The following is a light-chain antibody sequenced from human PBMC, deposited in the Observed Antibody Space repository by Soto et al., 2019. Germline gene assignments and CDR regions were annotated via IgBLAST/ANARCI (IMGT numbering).Light chain of an antibody. Sequence: QSALTQPRSVSGSPGQSVTISCTGTSTDVGGYNYVSWYQQHPGKVPKLMIYDVSKRPSGVPDRFSGSKSGNTASLIISGLQAADEAEYYCCCCSYAGSSSFRVLFGGGTQLTVL. V-gene: IGLV2-11*01. CDR3: CSYAGSSSFRVL. CDR1: STDVGGYNY. J-gene: IGLJ7*01. CDR2: DVS.